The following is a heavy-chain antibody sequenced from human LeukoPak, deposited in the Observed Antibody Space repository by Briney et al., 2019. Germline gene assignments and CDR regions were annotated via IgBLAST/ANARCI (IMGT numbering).Heavy chain of an antibody. Sequence: GGSLRLSCAASGVIFSNNWFSWVRQAPGKGREWDGHIKSKTYGETTDYAEPVKGRFTISTDDAHDMVYLQLSSLRPEDTAVYYCITITITRGALWGLGTLVTVSS. CDR2: IKSKTYGETT. CDR3: ITITITRGAL. CDR1: GVIFSNNW. V-gene: IGHV3-15*01. D-gene: IGHD3-10*01. J-gene: IGHJ4*02.